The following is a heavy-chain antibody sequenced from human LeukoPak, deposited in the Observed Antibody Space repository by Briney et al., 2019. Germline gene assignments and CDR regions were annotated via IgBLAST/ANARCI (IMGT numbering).Heavy chain of an antibody. CDR3: ARGGAVAGTSYGFDS. D-gene: IGHD6-19*01. CDR1: GGSISTYY. J-gene: IGHJ5*01. V-gene: IGHV4-59*01. CDR2: IYYSGST. Sequence: SETLSLTCTVSGGSISTYYWNWIRQPQGKGLEWIGCIYYSGSTNYNPSLKSRVTISVDTSKNQFSLKLSSVTAADTAVYYCARGGAVAGTSYGFDSWGQGTLVTVSS.